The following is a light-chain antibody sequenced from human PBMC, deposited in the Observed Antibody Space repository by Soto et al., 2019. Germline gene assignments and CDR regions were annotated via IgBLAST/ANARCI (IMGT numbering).Light chain of an antibody. V-gene: IGLV2-14*01. CDR3: SSYKTSSTYV. CDR1: SNDVGGYNY. J-gene: IGLJ1*01. CDR2: EVT. Sequence: QSVLTQPASVSGSPGQSITISCTGTSNDVGGYNYVSWYQQHLGKAPKLMIYEVTNRPSGISNRFSGSKSGNTASLTISGLQDEEEAAYYCSSYKTSSTYVFGTGTKVTV.